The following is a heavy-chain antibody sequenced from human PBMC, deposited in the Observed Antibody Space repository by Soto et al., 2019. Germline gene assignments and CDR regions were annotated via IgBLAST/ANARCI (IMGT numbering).Heavy chain of an antibody. J-gene: IGHJ6*02. CDR3: ARAPPYYDFWSGYYSWGYYYGMDV. CDR2: IKQDGSEK. D-gene: IGHD3-3*01. V-gene: IGHV3-7*05. Sequence: GGSLRLSCAASGFTFSSYWMSWVRQAPGKGLEWVANIKQDGSEKYYVDSVKGRFTISRDNAKNSLYLQMNSLRAEDTAVYYCARAPPYYDFWSGYYSWGYYYGMDVWGQGTTVTVSS. CDR1: GFTFSSYW.